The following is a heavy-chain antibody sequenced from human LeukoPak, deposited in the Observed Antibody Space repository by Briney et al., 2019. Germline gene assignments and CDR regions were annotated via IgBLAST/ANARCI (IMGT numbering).Heavy chain of an antibody. CDR1: GGSISTDNCY. CDR3: AKGRKDFDTNLGPFDS. V-gene: IGHV4-61*01. Sequence: SETLSLTCTVSGGSISTDNCYWGWIRQPPGKGLEWLGYVHDSAGTIYNPSLKSRVTISVGTSKTQFSLKVTSVTTADTAVYYCAKGRKDFDTNLGPFDSWGQGILVTVSS. J-gene: IGHJ4*02. CDR2: VHDSAGT. D-gene: IGHD3-9*01.